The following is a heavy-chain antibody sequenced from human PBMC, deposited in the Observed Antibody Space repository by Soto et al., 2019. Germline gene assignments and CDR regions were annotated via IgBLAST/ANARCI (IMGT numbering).Heavy chain of an antibody. J-gene: IGHJ5*02. CDR1: GGAISSGVYS. V-gene: IGHV4-30-2*01. D-gene: IGHD3-16*01. CDR2: IYHSGST. Sequence: SETRSLTCAVSGGAISSGVYSGNWIRQPPGKVLEWIGYIYHSGSTYYNPSLKSRVTITVDRSKNQFSLKLSSVTAADTAVYYCCGGRSSAHSDWFDPWGQGTLVTVSS. CDR3: CGGRSSAHSDWFDP.